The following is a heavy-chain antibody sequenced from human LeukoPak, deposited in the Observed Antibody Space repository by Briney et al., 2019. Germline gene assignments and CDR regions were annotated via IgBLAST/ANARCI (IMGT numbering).Heavy chain of an antibody. CDR3: ARVEKRGYSYAKGY. Sequence: GASVKVSCKASGYTFTGYYMHWVRQAPGQGLEWMGWINPNSGGTNYAQKFQGRVTMTRGTSISTAYMELSRLRSDDTAVYYCARVEKRGYSYAKGYWGQGTLVTVSS. J-gene: IGHJ4*02. CDR2: INPNSGGT. CDR1: GYTFTGYY. V-gene: IGHV1-2*02. D-gene: IGHD5-18*01.